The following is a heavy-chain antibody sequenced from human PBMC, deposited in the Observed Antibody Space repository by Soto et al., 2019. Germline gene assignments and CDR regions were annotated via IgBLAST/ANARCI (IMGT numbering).Heavy chain of an antibody. CDR2: IYYNGRT. D-gene: IGHD6-6*01. J-gene: IGHJ4*02. CDR3: ARDRSNSPDYFDY. CDR1: VGSISIDDYD. V-gene: IGHV4-30-4*01. Sequence: SETLSLTCTVSVGSISIDDYDWSWIRQPPGKGLEWIGYIYYNGRTDYNPSLKSRVIISIDTSKNQFSLNLNSVSAADTAVYYCARDRSNSPDYFDYWGQGTMVTVSS.